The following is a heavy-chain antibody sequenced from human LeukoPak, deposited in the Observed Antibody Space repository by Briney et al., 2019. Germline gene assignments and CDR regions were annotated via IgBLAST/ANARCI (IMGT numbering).Heavy chain of an antibody. D-gene: IGHD6-19*01. V-gene: IGHV4-34*01. Sequence: PETLSLTCAVYGGSFSGYYWSWIRQPPGKGLEWIGEINHSGSTNYNPSLKSRVTISVDTSKNQFSLKLSSVTAADTAVYYCARGAAVAGTSRLFDYWGQGTLVTVSS. J-gene: IGHJ4*02. CDR3: ARGAAVAGTSRLFDY. CDR2: INHSGST. CDR1: GGSFSGYY.